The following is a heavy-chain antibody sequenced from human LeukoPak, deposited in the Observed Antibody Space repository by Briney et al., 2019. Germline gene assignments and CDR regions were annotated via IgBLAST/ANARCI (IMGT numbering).Heavy chain of an antibody. J-gene: IGHJ5*02. CDR2: INPSGGSA. V-gene: IGHV1-46*01. Sequence: ASVKVSCKASGYTFTSYYIHWVRQAPGQGLEWMGIINPSGGSASNAQKFQGRATMARDTSTSTVYMELSSLRSEDTAVYYCAREYRETATRWFDPWGQGTLVTVSS. CDR3: AREYRETATRWFDP. CDR1: GYTFTSYY. D-gene: IGHD5-18*01.